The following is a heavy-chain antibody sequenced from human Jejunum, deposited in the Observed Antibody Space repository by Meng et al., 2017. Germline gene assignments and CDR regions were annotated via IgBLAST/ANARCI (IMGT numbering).Heavy chain of an antibody. J-gene: IGHJ4*02. V-gene: IGHV3-48*03. CDR2: IRSSVSTI. D-gene: IGHD3-3*01. Sequence: GGSLRLSCAASGFIFSNFEMNWVRQAPGKGLEWVSYIRSSVSTIYYADSVKGRFTISRDNAKNSLFLQMNSLRAGDTAVYYCARQFNYDYWSGYSSYYFDYWGQGTLVTVSS. CDR1: GFIFSNFE. CDR3: ARQFNYDYWSGYSSYYFDY.